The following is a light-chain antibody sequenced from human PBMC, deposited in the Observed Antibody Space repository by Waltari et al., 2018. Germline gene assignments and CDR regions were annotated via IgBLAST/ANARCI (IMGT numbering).Light chain of an antibody. V-gene: IGKV4-1*01. CDR1: QSVLYSSNNKNY. Sequence: DIVMTQSPEYLAVSLGEWATVNCTSSQSVLYSSNNKNYLAWYQLKPGQPPKLLIYWASTRESGVPDRFSGSGSGTDFTLTISSLQAEDVAVYYCQQHYPTASLTFGGGTKVAI. CDR2: WAS. J-gene: IGKJ4*01. CDR3: QQHYPTASLT.